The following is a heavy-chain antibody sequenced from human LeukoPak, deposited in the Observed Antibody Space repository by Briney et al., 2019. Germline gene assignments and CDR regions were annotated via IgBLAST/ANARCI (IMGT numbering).Heavy chain of an antibody. CDR1: GYSFTSYW. J-gene: IGHJ6*02. D-gene: IGHD3-10*01. Sequence: PGESLKISCKGSGYSFTSYWIGWVRQMPGKGLEWMGIIYPGDSDTRYSPSFQGQVTISADKSISTAYLQWSSLKASDTAMYYCARHANYGSGSYWYYYYGMDVWGQGTTVTVSS. CDR3: ARHANYGSGSYWYYYYGMDV. V-gene: IGHV5-51*01. CDR2: IYPGDSDT.